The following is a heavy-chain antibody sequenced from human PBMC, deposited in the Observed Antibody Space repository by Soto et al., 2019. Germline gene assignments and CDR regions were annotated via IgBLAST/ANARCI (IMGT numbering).Heavy chain of an antibody. D-gene: IGHD2-15*01. CDR1: GGTFSSYA. J-gene: IGHJ4*02. CDR3: AADCSGGSCYPPFDY. Sequence: QVQLVQSGAEVKKPGSSVKVSCKASGGTFSSYAISWVRQAPGQGLEWMGGIIPIFGTANYAQKFQGRVTITADESTSTAYMELSSMRSEDTAVYYCAADCSGGSCYPPFDYWGQGTLVTVSS. CDR2: IIPIFGTA. V-gene: IGHV1-69*01.